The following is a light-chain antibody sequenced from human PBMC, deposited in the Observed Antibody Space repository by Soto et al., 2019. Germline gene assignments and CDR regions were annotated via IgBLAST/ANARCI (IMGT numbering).Light chain of an antibody. V-gene: IGKV3-11*01. CDR2: DAS. Sequence: EIVLTQSPATLSLSPGERATLSCRASQSVSSYLAWYQQKPGQAPRLLIYDASQRATGIPARFSGSGSGTDFTLTISNQETEEFAVYYCQQRNNWPSWTFGQGTKEEIK. J-gene: IGKJ1*01. CDR3: QQRNNWPSWT. CDR1: QSVSSY.